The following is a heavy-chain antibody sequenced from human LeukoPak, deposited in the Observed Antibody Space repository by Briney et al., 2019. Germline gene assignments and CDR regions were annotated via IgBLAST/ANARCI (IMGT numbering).Heavy chain of an antibody. CDR3: ARGDSSGSSGPYYFDY. D-gene: IGHD3-22*01. V-gene: IGHV1-2*02. CDR2: INPNSGGT. CDR1: GYLFTNYY. J-gene: IGHJ4*02. Sequence: ASVKVSCKASGYLFTNYYIHWVRQAPGQGLEWMGWINPNSGGTNYAVKFQGRDTMTRDTSISTAYMELSRLRSDDTAVYYCARGDSSGSSGPYYFDYWGQGTLVTVSS.